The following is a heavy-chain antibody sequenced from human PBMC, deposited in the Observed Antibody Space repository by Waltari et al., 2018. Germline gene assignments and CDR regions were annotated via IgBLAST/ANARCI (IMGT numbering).Heavy chain of an antibody. CDR2: IYYSGGT. CDR1: GGSISSGGYY. D-gene: IGHD6-19*01. Sequence: QVQLQESGPGLVKPSQTLSLTCTVSGGSISSGGYYWSWIRQHPGKGLEWIVYIYYSGGTFSTPSLKSRVTISVDTSKNQFSLKLSSVTAADTAVYYCARVRQWLVEYYFDYWGQGTLVTVSS. V-gene: IGHV4-31*03. CDR3: ARVRQWLVEYYFDY. J-gene: IGHJ4*02.